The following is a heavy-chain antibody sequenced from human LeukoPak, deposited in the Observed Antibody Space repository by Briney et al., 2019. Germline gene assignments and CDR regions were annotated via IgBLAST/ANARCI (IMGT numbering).Heavy chain of an antibody. CDR3: AKEIGRGSPYCYCYMDV. D-gene: IGHD3-10*01. CDR2: INQDGRYI. Sequence: GGSLRLSCAASGFTFNRYWMHWVRQTPGKRLVWVSRINQDGRYITYADSVRGRFTISRDNAKNTLFLQMNSLRAEDTAVYYCAKEIGRGSPYCYCYMDVWGKGTTVTVS. J-gene: IGHJ6*03. V-gene: IGHV3-74*01. CDR1: GFTFNRYW.